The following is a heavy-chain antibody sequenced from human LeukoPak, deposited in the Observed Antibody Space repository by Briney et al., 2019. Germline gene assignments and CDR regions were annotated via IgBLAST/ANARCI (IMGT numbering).Heavy chain of an antibody. CDR2: IYYSEST. Sequence: SETLSLTCSVSGGSISGTTHNWGWIRQPPGEGLEWIATIYYSESTKKSPSLKSRVTISLDTSRNQFSLKLSSVTAADTAVYYCARQGSSSWYGWYFDLWGRGSLVTVSS. J-gene: IGHJ2*01. V-gene: IGHV4-39*01. CDR3: ARQGSSSWYGWYFDL. D-gene: IGHD6-13*01. CDR1: GGSISGTTHN.